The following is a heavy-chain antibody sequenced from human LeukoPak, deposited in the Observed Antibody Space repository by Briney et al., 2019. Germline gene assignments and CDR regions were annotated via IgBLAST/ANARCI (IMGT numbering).Heavy chain of an antibody. CDR1: GHTLTEIS. D-gene: IGHD3-22*01. V-gene: IGHV1-24*01. J-gene: IGHJ3*02. CDR3: VTHFDSSGPDAFDI. Sequence: ASVKVSCKASGHTLTEISMHWVRQAPGKGCEWMGGVDPEDGETIYAQKFQGRATMTDDPSTDTAYMELSSLRSEDTAVYYCVTHFDSSGPDAFDIWGQGTMVTVSS. CDR2: VDPEDGET.